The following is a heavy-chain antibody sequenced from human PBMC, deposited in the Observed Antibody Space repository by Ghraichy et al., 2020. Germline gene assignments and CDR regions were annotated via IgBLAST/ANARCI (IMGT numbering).Heavy chain of an antibody. D-gene: IGHD6-19*01. CDR2: IIPIFGTA. J-gene: IGHJ6*03. Sequence: SVKVSCKASGGTFSSYAISWVRQAPGQGLEWMGRIIPIFGTANYAQKFQGRVTITADESTSTAYMELSSLRSEDTAVYYCARDRDAVAGYYYYYMDVWGKGTTVTVSS. V-gene: IGHV1-69*13. CDR3: ARDRDAVAGYYYYYMDV. CDR1: GGTFSSYA.